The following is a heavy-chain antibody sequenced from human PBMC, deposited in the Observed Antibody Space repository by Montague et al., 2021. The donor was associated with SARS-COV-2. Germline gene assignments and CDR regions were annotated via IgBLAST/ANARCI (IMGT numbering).Heavy chain of an antibody. Sequence: SQTLSLTCTVSGGSISSSSYYWGWIRQPPGKGLEWIGSIYYSESTYYNPSLKSRVTISVDTSKNQFSLKLSSVTAADTAVYYCARQRRGGLVSTPRFFDYWGQGTLVTVSS. CDR3: ARQRRGGLVSTPRFFDY. CDR1: GGSISSSSYY. CDR2: IYYSEST. V-gene: IGHV4-39*01. J-gene: IGHJ4*02. D-gene: IGHD6-19*01.